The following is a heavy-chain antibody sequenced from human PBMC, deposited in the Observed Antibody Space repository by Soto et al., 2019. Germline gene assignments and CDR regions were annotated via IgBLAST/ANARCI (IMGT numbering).Heavy chain of an antibody. V-gene: IGHV3-30-3*01. Sequence: QVQLVESGGGVVQPGRSLRLSCAASGFTFSSYAMHWVRQAPGKGLEWVAVISYDGSNKYYADSVKGRFTISRDNSKNTLYLQMNSLRAEDTAVYYCARGFARSDYYYYYGMDVWGQGTTVTVSS. CDR3: ARGFARSDYYYYYGMDV. J-gene: IGHJ6*02. CDR2: ISYDGSNK. CDR1: GFTFSSYA. D-gene: IGHD3-10*01.